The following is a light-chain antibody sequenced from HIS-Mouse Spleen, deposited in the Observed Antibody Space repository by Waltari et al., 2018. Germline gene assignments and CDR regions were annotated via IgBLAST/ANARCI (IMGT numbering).Light chain of an antibody. Sequence: QSVLTQPPSVSGAPGQRVTISCTGSSSNIGAGYDVHWYQQLPGTAPKLLIYGNSNRPSGVPDRFSGSKSGTSASLAITGLQAEDEADYYCSSYTSSSTFFGTGTK. CDR2: GNS. V-gene: IGLV1-40*01. CDR1: SSNIGAGYD. CDR3: SSYTSSSTF. J-gene: IGLJ1*01.